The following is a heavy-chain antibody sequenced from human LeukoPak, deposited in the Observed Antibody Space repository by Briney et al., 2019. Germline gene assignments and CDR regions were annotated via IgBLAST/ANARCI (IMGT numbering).Heavy chain of an antibody. CDR2: IYPGDSDT. CDR1: GYSFTGYW. V-gene: IGHV5-51*01. Sequence: GESLKISCKGSGYSFTGYWIGWLRQMPGKGLEWMGIIYPGDSDTRYSPSFQGQVTISADKSISTAYLQWSSLKASDTAMYYCARLYYYYDSSGYPTSTYFDYWGQGTLVTVSS. D-gene: IGHD3-22*01. CDR3: ARLYYYYDSSGYPTSTYFDY. J-gene: IGHJ4*02.